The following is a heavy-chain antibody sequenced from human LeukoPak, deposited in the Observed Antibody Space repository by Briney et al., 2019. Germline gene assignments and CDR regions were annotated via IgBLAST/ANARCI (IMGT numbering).Heavy chain of an antibody. J-gene: IGHJ2*01. CDR1: GGTFSSYA. D-gene: IGHD2-2*01. CDR3: AREPAYQGWYFDL. CDR2: INPNSGGT. V-gene: IGHV1-2*06. Sequence: AASVKVSCKASGGTFSSYAISWVRQAPGQGLEWMGRINPNSGGTNYAQKFQGRVTMTRDTSISTAYMELSRLRSDDTAVYYCAREPAYQGWYFDLWGRGTLVTVSP.